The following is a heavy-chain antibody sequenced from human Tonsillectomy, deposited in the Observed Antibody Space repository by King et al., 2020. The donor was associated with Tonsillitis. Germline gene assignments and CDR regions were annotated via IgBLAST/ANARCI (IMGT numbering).Heavy chain of an antibody. CDR1: GGSLSSHH. V-gene: IGHV4-59*11. D-gene: IGHD6-19*01. CDR3: AGTRSSAFYYDF. CDR2: LYYNGSP. J-gene: IGHJ4*02. Sequence: LQLQESGPGLVKPSETLSLTCTVSGGSLSSHHWSWVRQSPGKGLEWIGYLYYNGSPKYNPSLKSRVTISGDTAKNQFSLKLASVTAADTAVYFCAGTRSSAFYYDFWGQGSLVTVSS.